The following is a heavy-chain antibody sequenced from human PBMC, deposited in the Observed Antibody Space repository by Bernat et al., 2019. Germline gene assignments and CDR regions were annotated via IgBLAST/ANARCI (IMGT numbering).Heavy chain of an antibody. CDR1: GFTFSSYE. Sequence: EVQLVESGGGLVQPGGSLRLSCAASGFTFSSYEMNWVRQAPGKGLEWVSYISSSGSTIYYADSVKGRFTISIDNAKNSLYLQMNSLRAEDTAVYYCARDRSGYSSSWEVYWGQGTLVTVSS. CDR2: ISSSGSTI. D-gene: IGHD6-13*01. CDR3: ARDRSGYSSSWEVY. J-gene: IGHJ4*02. V-gene: IGHV3-48*03.